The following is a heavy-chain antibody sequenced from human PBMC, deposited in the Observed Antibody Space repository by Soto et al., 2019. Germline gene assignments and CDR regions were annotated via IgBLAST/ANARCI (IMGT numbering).Heavy chain of an antibody. J-gene: IGHJ3*02. D-gene: IGHD3-3*01. V-gene: IGHV1-2*02. CDR1: GYPVTAYY. CDR3: ARGGGVGVAGSAAFDM. Sequence: QLHLVQSGAVVKKPGASVTVSCSASGYPVTAYYMHWVRQAPGRGLEWMGGINPATGAAKYTQTFPGRVTMARDTSTSTVFMELRGLTSGDPAVFYWARGGGVGVAGSAAFDMWGQGTLVTVSS. CDR2: INPATGAA.